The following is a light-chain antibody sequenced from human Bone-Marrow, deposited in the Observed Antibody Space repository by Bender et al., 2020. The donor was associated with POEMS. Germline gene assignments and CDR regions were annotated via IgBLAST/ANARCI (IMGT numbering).Light chain of an antibody. J-gene: IGLJ2*01. Sequence: QSVLTQPPSASATPGQSVTISCSGGSSNIGISSVTWYQLVPGTAPRLLIYNTNERPSGVPERFSGSNSGNTATLTISGTQAMDEADYYCQAWDSSTGVFGGGTKLTVL. CDR2: NTN. CDR1: SSNIGISS. CDR3: QAWDSSTGV. V-gene: IGLV1-44*01.